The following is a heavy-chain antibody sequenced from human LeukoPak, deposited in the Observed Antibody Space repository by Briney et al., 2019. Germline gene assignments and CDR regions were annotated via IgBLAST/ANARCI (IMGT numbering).Heavy chain of an antibody. CDR3: AREGPITIFGVVSWGAFDI. CDR1: GGSFSGYY. V-gene: IGHV4-34*01. D-gene: IGHD3-3*01. CDR2: INHSGST. J-gene: IGHJ3*02. Sequence: PSETLSLTCAVYGGSFSGYYWSWIRQPPGKGLEWIGEINHSGSTNYNPSLKSRDTISVDTSKNQFSLKLSSVTAADTAVYYCAREGPITIFGVVSWGAFDIWGQGTMVTVSS.